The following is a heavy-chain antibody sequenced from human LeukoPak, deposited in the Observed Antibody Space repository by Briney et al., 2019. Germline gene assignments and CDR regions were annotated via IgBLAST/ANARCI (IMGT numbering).Heavy chain of an antibody. CDR2: IYYTGST. J-gene: IGHJ5*02. V-gene: IGHV4-59*08. D-gene: IGHD5-18*01. CDR1: GGSISSYY. Sequence: PSETLSLTCTVSGGSISSYYWSWIRQPPGKGLEWIGYIYYTGSTNYNPSLKSRVTISVDTSKNQFSLKLRSVTAADTPVYYCARHVGYGNNWFDPWGQGTLVTVSS. CDR3: ARHVGYGNNWFDP.